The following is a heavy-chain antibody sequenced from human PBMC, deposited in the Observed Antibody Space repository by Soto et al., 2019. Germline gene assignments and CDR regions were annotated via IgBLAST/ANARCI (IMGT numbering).Heavy chain of an antibody. CDR2: ICYSGST. CDR1: GGSISSYY. J-gene: IGHJ6*03. V-gene: IGHV4-59*01. CDR3: ARSYRRYCSGGSCYSYYYYYMDV. Sequence: QVQLQESGPGLVKPSETLSLTCTVSGGSISSYYWSWIRQPPGKGLEWIGYICYSGSTNYNPSLKSRVTIAVDTSKNKFSLKLSSVNAADTAVYYCARSYRRYCSGGSCYSYYYYYMDVWGKGTTVTVSS. D-gene: IGHD2-15*01.